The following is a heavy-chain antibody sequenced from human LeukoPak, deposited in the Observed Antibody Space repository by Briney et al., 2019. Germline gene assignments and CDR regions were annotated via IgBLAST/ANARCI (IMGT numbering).Heavy chain of an antibody. V-gene: IGHV3-7*01. J-gene: IGHJ4*02. CDR3: AKAGNGFGY. Sequence: GGSLRLSCAASGFTFSSHWMRWVRQAPGKGLEWVANIKQDGSEKNYVDSVKGRFTISRDNAKNSLYLQMNSLRAEDTAVYYCAKAGNGFGYWGQGALVTVSS. CDR1: GFTFSSHW. D-gene: IGHD2-8*01. CDR2: IKQDGSEK.